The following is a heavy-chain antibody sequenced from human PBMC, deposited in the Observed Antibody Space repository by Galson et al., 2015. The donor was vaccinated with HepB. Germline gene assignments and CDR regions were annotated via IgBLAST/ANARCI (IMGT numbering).Heavy chain of an antibody. J-gene: IGHJ5*02. CDR2: INPSGGST. Sequence: SVKVSCKASGYAFTNYYMHWVRQAPGHGLEWVGMINPSGGSTRNAQKFQGRVTMTSDTSTSTVYMELSSLSSDDTAIYYCARDFGDSEGNWFDPWGQGTLVTVSS. D-gene: IGHD2-21*02. V-gene: IGHV1-46*01. CDR3: ARDFGDSEGNWFDP. CDR1: GYAFTNYY.